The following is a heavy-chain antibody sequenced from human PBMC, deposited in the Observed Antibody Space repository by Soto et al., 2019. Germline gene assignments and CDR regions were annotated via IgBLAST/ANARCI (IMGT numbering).Heavy chain of an antibody. V-gene: IGHV4-39*01. CDR1: GGSISSSSYY. CDR2: IYYSGST. D-gene: IGHD4-4*01. Sequence: PSETLSLTCTVSGGSISSSSYYWGWNRQPPGKGLEWIGSIYYSGSTYYNPSLKSRVTISVDTSKNQFSLKLSSVTAADTAVYYCARPGGSTVTTDYYYGMDVWGQGTTVTVSS. CDR3: ARPGGSTVTTDYYYGMDV. J-gene: IGHJ6*02.